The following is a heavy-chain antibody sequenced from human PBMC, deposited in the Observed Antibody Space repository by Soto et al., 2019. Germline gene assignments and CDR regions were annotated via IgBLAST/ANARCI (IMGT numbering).Heavy chain of an antibody. CDR2: LLNGGRA. Sequence: QVQLQESGPRLVEPSQTLSLTCTVSGAFDGSVGSGNYYWSWLRQDPGKGLEWSGYLLNGGRASHKPSLQSRIIISADTSRNQFSLTFYSVTAADTATYFCARDRGFGMDVWGQGTTVIVSS. CDR3: ARDRGFGMDV. J-gene: IGHJ6*02. V-gene: IGHV4-31*03. CDR1: GAFDGSVGSGNYY.